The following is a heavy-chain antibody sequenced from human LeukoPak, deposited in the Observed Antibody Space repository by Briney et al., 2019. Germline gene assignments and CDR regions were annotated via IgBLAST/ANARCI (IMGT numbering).Heavy chain of an antibody. D-gene: IGHD2-15*01. CDR1: GFTFGSYA. Sequence: VGSLRLSCAASGFTFGSYAMYWVRQAPGKGLEWVSGIFGSGGSAHYADSVKGRFTISRDNSKNTVYLQMDSLRAEDSAIYYCAKTTTGYSSGRYPAWPIDYWGQGTLVTVSS. J-gene: IGHJ4*02. CDR3: AKTTTGYSSGRYPAWPIDY. CDR2: IFGSGGSA. V-gene: IGHV3-23*01.